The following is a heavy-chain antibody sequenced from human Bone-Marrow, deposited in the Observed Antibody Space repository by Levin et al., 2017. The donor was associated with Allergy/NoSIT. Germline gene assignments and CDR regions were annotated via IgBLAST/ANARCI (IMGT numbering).Heavy chain of an antibody. CDR2: IYSEGTT. Sequence: PGGSLRLSYVASGFTVSSNYMRWVRQAPGKGLEWVSLIYSEGTTDYADSVKGRFTISRDKSKNTLYLQMNSLRVEDTAVYYCARDGGVQVGGDYVGQGTLVTVSS. D-gene: IGHD2-8*02. V-gene: IGHV3-66*01. CDR3: ARDGGVQVGGDY. CDR1: GFTVSSNY. J-gene: IGHJ4*02.